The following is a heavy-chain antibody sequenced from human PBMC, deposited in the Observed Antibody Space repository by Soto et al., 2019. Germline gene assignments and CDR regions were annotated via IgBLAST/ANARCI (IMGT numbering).Heavy chain of an antibody. CDR1: GYTFTSYG. CDR2: ISAYNGNT. Sequence: QVQLVQSGAEVKKPGASVKVSCKASGYTFTSYGISWVRQAPGQGLEWMGWISAYNGNTNYAQKLQGRVTMTTDTSTNTAYMGLRSLRSDDTAVYYCARDLVDTAMVYYFDSCGQGTLVTVSS. D-gene: IGHD5-18*01. J-gene: IGHJ4*02. CDR3: ARDLVDTAMVYYFDS. V-gene: IGHV1-18*01.